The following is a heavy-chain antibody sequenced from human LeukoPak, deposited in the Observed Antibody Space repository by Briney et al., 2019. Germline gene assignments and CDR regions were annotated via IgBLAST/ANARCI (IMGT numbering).Heavy chain of an antibody. V-gene: IGHV3-43*02. CDR1: GFTFDDYA. D-gene: IGHD2-15*01. J-gene: IGHJ5*02. CDR3: AKDRPSAYGGYCSGGSCYGNWFDP. CDR2: ISGDGGST. Sequence: GGSLRLSCAASGFTFDDYAMHWLRQAPGKGLEWVSLISGDGGSTYYADSVKGRFTIARDNSKNSLYLQMNSLRTEDTALYYCAKDRPSAYGGYCSGGSCYGNWFDPWGQGTLVTVSS.